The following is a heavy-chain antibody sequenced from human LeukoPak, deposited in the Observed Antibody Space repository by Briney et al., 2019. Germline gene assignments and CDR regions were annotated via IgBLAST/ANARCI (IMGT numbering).Heavy chain of an antibody. CDR3: ARGGYSGSYFWLDP. CDR2: IYYSGST. J-gene: IGHJ5*02. V-gene: IGHV4-59*01. CDR1: GGSISSYY. Sequence: SETLSLTCTVSGGSISSYYWSWIRQPPGKGLEWIGYIYYSGSTNYNPSLKSRVTISVDTSKNQFSLKLSSVTAADTAVYYCARGGYSGSYFWLDPWGQGTLVTVSS. D-gene: IGHD1-26*01.